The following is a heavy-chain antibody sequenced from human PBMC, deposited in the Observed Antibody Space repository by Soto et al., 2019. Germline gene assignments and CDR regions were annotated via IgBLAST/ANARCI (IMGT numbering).Heavy chain of an antibody. J-gene: IGHJ5*02. V-gene: IGHV1-69*06. D-gene: IGHD2-2*01. CDR2: IIPIFGTA. CDR3: ALVVPDDIWFHP. Sequence: ASVKVSCKASGGTFSSYAISWVRQAPGQGLEWMGGIIPIFGTANYAQKFQGRVTITADKSTSTAYMELSSLRSEDTAVYYCALVVPDDIWFHPWGKGTLVTXS. CDR1: GGTFSSYA.